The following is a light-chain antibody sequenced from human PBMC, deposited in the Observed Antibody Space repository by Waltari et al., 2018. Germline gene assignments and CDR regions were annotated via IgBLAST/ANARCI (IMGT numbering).Light chain of an antibody. CDR2: KAS. V-gene: IGKV1-5*03. J-gene: IGKJ4*01. CDR3: QQYNSYSLLT. Sequence: DIQMTQSPSTLSASVGDRFTITCRASQSISKWLAWYKQKPGKAPKLLIYKASTLESGVPSRVGGSGSGTEFTLTISSLQPDDFATYYCQQYNSYSLLTFGGGTKVEIK. CDR1: QSISKW.